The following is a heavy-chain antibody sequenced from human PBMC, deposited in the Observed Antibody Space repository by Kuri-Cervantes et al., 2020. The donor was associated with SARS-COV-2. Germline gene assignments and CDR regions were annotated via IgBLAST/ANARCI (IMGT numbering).Heavy chain of an antibody. J-gene: IGHJ6*02. D-gene: IGHD4-11*01. CDR1: GYTFTGYY. CDR3: ASNSNYWYYGMDV. Sequence: ASVNVSCKASGYTFTGYYMHWVRQAPGKGLEWRGWINPNSGGTNYAQKFEGRVTMTRDKSISTAYMELSRLRSDDTAVYYCASNSNYWYYGMDVWGQGTTVTVSS. CDR2: INPNSGGT. V-gene: IGHV1-2*02.